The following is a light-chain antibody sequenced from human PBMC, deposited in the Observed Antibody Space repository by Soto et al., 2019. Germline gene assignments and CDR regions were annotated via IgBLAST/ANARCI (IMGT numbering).Light chain of an antibody. CDR2: DAS. CDR1: QSVRSNY. V-gene: IGKV3-20*01. J-gene: IGKJ4*01. CDR3: QQYGSSPLT. Sequence: EIVLTQSPDTLSLSPGARATLSCRASQSVRSNYLAWYQQKPGQAPRFLIYDASSRATGIPDRFSGSGSGTDFTLTISRLEPEDCAVYYCQQYGSSPLTFGGGTKVEIK.